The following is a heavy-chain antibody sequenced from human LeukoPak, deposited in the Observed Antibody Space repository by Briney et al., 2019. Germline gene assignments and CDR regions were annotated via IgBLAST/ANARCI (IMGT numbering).Heavy chain of an antibody. V-gene: IGHV3-7*03. Sequence: GGSLRLSCAASGFTFSSYCMTWVRQAPGKGLEWVAEIIQDGGMKYHADSVKGRFTISRDNSKNTLYLQMNSLRAEDAAVYYCTSSNYYGSGYRYWGQGTLVTVSS. D-gene: IGHD3-10*01. J-gene: IGHJ4*02. CDR3: TSSNYYGSGYRY. CDR1: GFTFSSYC. CDR2: IIQDGGMK.